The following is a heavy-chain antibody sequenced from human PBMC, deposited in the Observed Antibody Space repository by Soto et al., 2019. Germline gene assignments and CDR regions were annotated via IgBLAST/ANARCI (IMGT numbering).Heavy chain of an antibody. Sequence: EVQLVESGGGLVQPGGSLRLSCAASGFTFSSYAMHWVRQAPGKGLEYFSAISTNGGSTYYANSVKGRFTISRDNSKNTLYLQMGSLRVEDMAVYYCARAGFWYGSGIYGYGIDVWGQGTTVAVSS. D-gene: IGHD3-10*01. V-gene: IGHV3-64*01. CDR2: ISTNGGST. CDR3: ARAGFWYGSGIYGYGIDV. CDR1: GFTFSSYA. J-gene: IGHJ6*02.